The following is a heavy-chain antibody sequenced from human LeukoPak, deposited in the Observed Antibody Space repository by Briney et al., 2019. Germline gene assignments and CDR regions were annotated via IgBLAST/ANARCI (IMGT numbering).Heavy chain of an antibody. CDR3: VRRGAQNAFDI. J-gene: IGHJ3*02. V-gene: IGHV1-8*03. CDR1: GYTFTSYD. Sequence: ASVKVSCKASGYTFTSYDINWVRQATGQGLEWMGWMNPNSGNTGYAQKFQGRVTITRNTSISTAYMVLSSLRSDDTAVYYCVRRGAQNAFDIWGQGTMVTVPS. CDR2: MNPNSGNT. D-gene: IGHD3-16*01.